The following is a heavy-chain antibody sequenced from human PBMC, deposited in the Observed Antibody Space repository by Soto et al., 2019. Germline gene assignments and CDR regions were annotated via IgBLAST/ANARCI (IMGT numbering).Heavy chain of an antibody. J-gene: IGHJ4*02. CDR2: INPRGST. CDR1: GGSFSGYY. Sequence: QVQLQQWGAGLLKPSETLSLTCAVYGGSFSGYYWTWIRQPPGTGLEWIGEINPRGSTNYNPSLKSRVTISVDTSKNQFSLNLTSVTAADTAVYYCARDKITALFDYWGQGSLGTVSS. D-gene: IGHD3-10*01. V-gene: IGHV4-34*01. CDR3: ARDKITALFDY.